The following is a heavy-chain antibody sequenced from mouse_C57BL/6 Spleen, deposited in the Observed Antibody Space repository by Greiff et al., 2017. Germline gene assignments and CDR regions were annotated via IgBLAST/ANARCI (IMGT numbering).Heavy chain of an antibody. J-gene: IGHJ3*01. V-gene: IGHV5-4*01. CDR1: GFTFSSYA. Sequence: EVQLMESGGGLVKPGGSLKLSCAASGFTFSSYAMSWVRQTPEKRLEWVATISDGGSYTYYPDNVKGRFTISRDNAKNNLYLQMSHLKSEDTAMYYCAREGAGQVSWFAYWGQGTLVTVSA. CDR2: ISDGGSYT. CDR3: AREGAGQVSWFAY. D-gene: IGHD3-3*01.